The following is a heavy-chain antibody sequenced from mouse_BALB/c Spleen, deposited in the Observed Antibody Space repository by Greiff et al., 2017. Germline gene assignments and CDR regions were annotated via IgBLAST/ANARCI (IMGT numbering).Heavy chain of an antibody. V-gene: IGHV1-9*01. Sequence: VKLQESGAELMKPGASVKISCKATGYTFSSYWIEWVKQRPGHGLEWIGEILPGSGSTNYNEKFKGKATFTADTSSNTAYMQLSSLTSEDSAVYYCARSGVLDYFDYWGQGTTLTVSS. CDR2: ILPGSGST. CDR3: ARSGVLDYFDY. D-gene: IGHD2-14*01. CDR1: GYTFSSYW. J-gene: IGHJ2*01.